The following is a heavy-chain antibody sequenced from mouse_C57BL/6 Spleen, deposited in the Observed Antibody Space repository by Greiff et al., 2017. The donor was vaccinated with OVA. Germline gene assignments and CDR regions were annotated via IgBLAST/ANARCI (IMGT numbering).Heavy chain of an antibody. CDR1: GYAFSSSW. V-gene: IGHV1-82*01. J-gene: IGHJ2*01. CDR2: IYPGDGDT. Sequence: VQVVESGPELVKPGASVKISCKASGYAFSSSWMNWVKQRPGKGLEWIGRIYPGDGDTNYNGKFKGRATLTADKSSSTAYMQLSSLTSEDSAVDVCASEAYYYGSSYNFDYWGQGTTLTVSS. D-gene: IGHD1-1*01. CDR3: ASEAYYYGSSYNFDY.